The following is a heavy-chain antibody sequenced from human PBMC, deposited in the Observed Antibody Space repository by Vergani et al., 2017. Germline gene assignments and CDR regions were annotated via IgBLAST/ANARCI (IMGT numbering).Heavy chain of an antibody. Sequence: EVELVQSGPEMRKPGESLKISCKGSEYSFGNYWIGWVRQMPGKVLEWMGIIYPADSDTRYSPSFQGQVTISADKAISTAYLQWDSLKASDTALYYCARHTTYTDSWGQGPLVTVSS. CDR2: IYPADSDT. V-gene: IGHV5-51*01. J-gene: IGHJ4*02. D-gene: IGHD1-1*01. CDR3: ARHTTYTDS. CDR1: EYSFGNYW.